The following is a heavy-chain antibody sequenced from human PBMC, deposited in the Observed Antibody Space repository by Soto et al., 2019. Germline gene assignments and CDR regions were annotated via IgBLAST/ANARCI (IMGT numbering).Heavy chain of an antibody. V-gene: IGHV1-69*13. CDR1: GGTFSSYA. CDR3: ARDRRIVVVPAAMVRDLHY. J-gene: IGHJ4*02. D-gene: IGHD2-2*01. CDR2: IIPIFGTA. Sequence: SVKVSCKASGGTFSSYAISWVRQAPGQGLEWMGGIIPIFGTANYAQKFQGRVTITADESTSTAYMELSSLRSEDTAVYYCARDRRIVVVPAAMVRDLHYWGQGTLVTVSS.